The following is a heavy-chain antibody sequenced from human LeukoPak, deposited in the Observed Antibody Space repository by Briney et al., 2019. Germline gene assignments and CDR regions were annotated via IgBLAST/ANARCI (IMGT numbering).Heavy chain of an antibody. CDR3: ARECATVSFWFDP. V-gene: IGHV1-69*04. Sequence: GASVKVSCKASGGTFSSYAISWVRQAPGQGLEWMGRIIPILGIANYAQKFQGRVTITADKSTSTAYMELSRLRSDDTAVYYCARECATVSFWFDPWGQGTLVTVSS. CDR1: GGTFSSYA. J-gene: IGHJ5*02. D-gene: IGHD4-17*01. CDR2: IIPILGIA.